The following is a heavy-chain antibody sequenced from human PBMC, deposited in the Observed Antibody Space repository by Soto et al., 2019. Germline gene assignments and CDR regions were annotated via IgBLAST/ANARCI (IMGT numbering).Heavy chain of an antibody. CDR2: IWYDGSNK. J-gene: IGHJ4*02. CDR1: GFTFSSYG. Sequence: GGSLRLSCAASGFTFSSYGMHWVRQAPGKGLEWVAVIWYDGSNKNYADSVKGRFTISRDNSKNTLYLQMNSLRAEDTAVYYCARVGYEYSSSSHFDYWGQGTLVTVSS. V-gene: IGHV3-33*01. D-gene: IGHD6-6*01. CDR3: ARVGYEYSSSSHFDY.